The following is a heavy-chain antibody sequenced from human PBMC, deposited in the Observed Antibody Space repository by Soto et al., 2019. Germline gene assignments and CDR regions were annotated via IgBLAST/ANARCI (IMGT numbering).Heavy chain of an antibody. J-gene: IGHJ6*03. Sequence: QVQLQQWGAGLLKPSETLSLTCAVYGGSFSGYYWSWIRQPPGKGLEWIGEINDSGSTKYNPALKGRVKITVGPSKEPFLLKLSSGAAADKAVYYCARGLKLWDGELSRRGDHFYYLDVWGKGTTVTVSS. CDR1: GGSFSGYY. V-gene: IGHV4-34*01. CDR3: ARGLKLWDGELSRRGDHFYYLDV. CDR2: INDSGST. D-gene: IGHD3-10*01.